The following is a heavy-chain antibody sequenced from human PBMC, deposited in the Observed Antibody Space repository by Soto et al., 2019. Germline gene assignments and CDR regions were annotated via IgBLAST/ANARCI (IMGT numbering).Heavy chain of an antibody. D-gene: IGHD3-10*01. CDR2: IGTAGDT. J-gene: IGHJ6*03. Sequence: GGCMGLSCAASGFTFSRYEMHGVRQAPGRGLEWVSVIGTAGDTSYRGSVKGRFTISREKANNSLYLQMNSLLAGDTAVYYCARGFGSFYYMDVWGKGTTVTVSS. CDR1: GFTFSRYE. V-gene: IGHV3-13*01. CDR3: ARGFGSFYYMDV.